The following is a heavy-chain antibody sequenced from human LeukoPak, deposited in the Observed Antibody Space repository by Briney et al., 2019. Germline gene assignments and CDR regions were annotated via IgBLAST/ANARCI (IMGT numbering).Heavy chain of an antibody. CDR3: ARVSGSRYNLIENWFDP. CDR2: TYYRSKWYN. J-gene: IGHJ5*02. CDR1: GDSVSSKSAA. V-gene: IGHV6-1*01. D-gene: IGHD1-26*01. Sequence: SQTLSLTCAISGDSVSSKSAAWNWIRQSPSRGLEWLGRTYYRSKWYNDYAVSVKSRITINPDTSKNQFSLQLNSVTPEDTAVYYCARVSGSRYNLIENWFDPWGQGTLVTVSS.